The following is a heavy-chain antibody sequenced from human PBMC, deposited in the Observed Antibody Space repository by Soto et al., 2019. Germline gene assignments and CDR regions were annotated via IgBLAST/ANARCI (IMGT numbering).Heavy chain of an antibody. J-gene: IGHJ3*02. CDR3: ARERRRSSGWYVLGAFDI. CDR2: IWYDGSNK. D-gene: IGHD6-19*01. CDR1: GFTFSSYG. V-gene: IGHV3-33*01. Sequence: QVQLVESGGGVVQPGRSLRLSCAASGFTFSSYGMHWVRQAPGKGLEWVAVIWYDGSNKYYADSVKGRFTISRDNSKHTLYLQMSSLSAEDTAVSYCARERRRSSGWYVLGAFDIWGKGKMVTVSS.